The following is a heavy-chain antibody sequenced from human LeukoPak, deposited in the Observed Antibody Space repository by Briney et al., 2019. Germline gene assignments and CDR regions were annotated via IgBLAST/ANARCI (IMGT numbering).Heavy chain of an antibody. CDR1: GDSVRSYY. V-gene: IGHV4-59*08. Sequence: SETLSLTCTVSGDSVRSYYWSWIRQPPGRGLEWIGYLYYSGDTNYNPSLKSRVTISVDTSKNQFSLNLSSVTAADTAVYYCARWGPGNWYFDLWGRGALVTVSS. D-gene: IGHD3-16*01. CDR2: LYYSGDT. CDR3: ARWGPGNWYFDL. J-gene: IGHJ2*01.